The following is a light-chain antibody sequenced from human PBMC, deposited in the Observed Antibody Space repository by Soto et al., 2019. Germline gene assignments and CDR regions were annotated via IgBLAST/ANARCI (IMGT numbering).Light chain of an antibody. Sequence: QSALTQPASVSGSPGQSITISCTGISSDVGGYNLVSWYQQHPGKAPKLMISEVSKRPSGISDRFSGSKSGSTASLTISGLQAEDEADYYCCSYAGTSTHTVFGGGTQLTVL. CDR1: SSDVGGYNL. J-gene: IGLJ7*01. V-gene: IGLV2-23*02. CDR3: CSYAGTSTHTV. CDR2: EVS.